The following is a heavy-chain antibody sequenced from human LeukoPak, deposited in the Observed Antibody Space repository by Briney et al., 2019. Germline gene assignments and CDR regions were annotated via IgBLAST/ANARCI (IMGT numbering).Heavy chain of an antibody. J-gene: IGHJ4*02. CDR2: IYSGGST. CDR3: VRGDYGDYTLFDY. D-gene: IGHD4-17*01. Sequence: GGSLRLSCAASGFTFSSYSMNWVRQAPGKGLEWVSVIYSGGSTYYADSVRGRFTISRDNSKNTLYLQMNSLRAEDTAVYYCVRGDYGDYTLFDYWGQGTLVTVSS. CDR1: GFTFSSYS. V-gene: IGHV3-53*01.